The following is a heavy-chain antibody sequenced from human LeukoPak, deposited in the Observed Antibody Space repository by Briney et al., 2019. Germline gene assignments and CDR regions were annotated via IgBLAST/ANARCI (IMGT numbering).Heavy chain of an antibody. CDR1: GYSISSASY. CDR2: IYHSGSP. D-gene: IGHD3-3*01. V-gene: IGHV4-38-2*01. J-gene: IGHJ4*02. CDR3: ARPISSQGYFGVVID. Sequence: PSETLSLNCAVSGYSISSASYWGWIRQPPGKGLEWIGNIYHSGSPYYNPSLKSRVTISVDTSKNQFSLKLSSVTAADTAVYYCARPISSQGYFGVVIDWGQGTLVTVSS.